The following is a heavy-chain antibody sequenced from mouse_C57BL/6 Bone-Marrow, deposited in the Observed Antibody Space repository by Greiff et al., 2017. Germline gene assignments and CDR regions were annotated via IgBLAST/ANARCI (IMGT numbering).Heavy chain of an antibody. Sequence: VQLQQPGAELVMPGASVRLSCKASGYTFTSYWMHWVKQRPGQGLEWIGEIDPSASYFNYNQKFKVKSTLTVDKSSRTAYMQPSDLTSEDSAVYYCASGLYDSRGYWGQGTTLTVSS. CDR2: IDPSASYF. CDR1: GYTFTSYW. V-gene: IGHV1-69*01. J-gene: IGHJ2*01. D-gene: IGHD1-1*01. CDR3: ASGLYDSRGY.